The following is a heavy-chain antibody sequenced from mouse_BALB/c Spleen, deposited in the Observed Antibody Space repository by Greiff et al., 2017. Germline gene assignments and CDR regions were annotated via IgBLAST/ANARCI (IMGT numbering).Heavy chain of an antibody. V-gene: IGHV1S135*01. CDR3: ARNYYGSSPYAMDY. CDR2: IDPYNGGT. D-gene: IGHD1-1*01. J-gene: IGHJ4*01. Sequence: EVKLMESGPELVKPGASVKVSCKASGYSFTDYNMYWVKQSHGKSLEWIGYIDPYNGGTSYNQKFKGKATLTVDKSSSTAFMHLNSLTSEDSAVYYCARNYYGSSPYAMDYWGQGTSVTVSS. CDR1: GYSFTDYN.